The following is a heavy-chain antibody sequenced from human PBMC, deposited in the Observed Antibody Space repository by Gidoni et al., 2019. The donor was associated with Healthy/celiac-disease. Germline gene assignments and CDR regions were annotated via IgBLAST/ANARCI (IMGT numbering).Heavy chain of an antibody. D-gene: IGHD6-19*01. V-gene: IGHV3-33*01. CDR2: IWYDGSNK. CDR3: ARDQSAGQPPLSFDY. CDR1: GFTFSSYG. Sequence: QVQLVESGGGVVQPGRSLRLSCAASGFTFSSYGMHWVRQAPGKGLEWVAVIWYDGSNKYYADSVKGRFTISRDNPKNTLYLQMNSLRAEDTAVYYCARDQSAGQPPLSFDYWGQGTLVTVSS. J-gene: IGHJ4*02.